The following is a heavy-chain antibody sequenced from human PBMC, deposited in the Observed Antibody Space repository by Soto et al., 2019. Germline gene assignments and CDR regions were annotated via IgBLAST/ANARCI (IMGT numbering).Heavy chain of an antibody. V-gene: IGHV3-9*01. Sequence: GGSLRLSCAASGFTFDDYAMHWVRQAPGKGLEWVSGISWNSGSIGYADSVKGRFTISRDNAKNSLYLQMNSLRAEDTALYYCAKDVVGGYYYYMDVWGKGTTVTVSS. CDR3: AKDVVGGYYYYMDV. J-gene: IGHJ6*03. CDR1: GFTFDDYA. D-gene: IGHD3-16*01. CDR2: ISWNSGSI.